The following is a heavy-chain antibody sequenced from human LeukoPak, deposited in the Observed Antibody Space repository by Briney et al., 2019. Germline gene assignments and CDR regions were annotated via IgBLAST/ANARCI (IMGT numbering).Heavy chain of an antibody. D-gene: IGHD2-15*01. CDR3: AKPHCSGGSCYSGTDY. CDR2: ISSNGGST. J-gene: IGHJ4*02. Sequence: GGSLRLSCSASGFTFNSYVMHWVRQAPGKGLEYVSAISSNGGSTYYADSVKGRFTISRDNSKNTLYLQMSSLRGEDTAVYYCAKPHCSGGSCYSGTDYWGQGTLVTVSS. V-gene: IGHV3-64D*09. CDR1: GFTFNSYV.